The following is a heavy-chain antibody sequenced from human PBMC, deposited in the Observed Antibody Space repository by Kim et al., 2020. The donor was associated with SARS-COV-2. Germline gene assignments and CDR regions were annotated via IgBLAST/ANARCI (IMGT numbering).Heavy chain of an antibody. CDR3: ARGSYQLHYYYGMDV. Sequence: GGSLRLSCAASGFTFSSYSMNWVRQAPGKGLEWVSSISSSSSYIYYADSVKGRFTISRDNAKNSLYLQMNNLKAEDTAVYYCARGSYQLHYYYGMDVWGQGPTVTVSS. D-gene: IGHD2-2*01. CDR1: GFTFSSYS. CDR2: ISSSSSYI. V-gene: IGHV3-21*01. J-gene: IGHJ6*02.